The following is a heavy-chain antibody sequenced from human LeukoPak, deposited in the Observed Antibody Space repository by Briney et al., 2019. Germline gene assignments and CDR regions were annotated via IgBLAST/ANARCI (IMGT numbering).Heavy chain of an antibody. J-gene: IGHJ4*02. CDR2: IYHSGST. Sequence: SQTLSLTCAVSGGSISSGGYSWSWIRQPPGKGLEWIGYIYHSGSTYYNPSLKSRVTISVDRSKNQFSLKLSSVTAADTAVYYCARLYCSGGSCYLDYWGQGTLVTVSS. V-gene: IGHV4-30-2*01. CDR3: ARLYCSGGSCYLDY. CDR1: GGSISSGGYS. D-gene: IGHD2-15*01.